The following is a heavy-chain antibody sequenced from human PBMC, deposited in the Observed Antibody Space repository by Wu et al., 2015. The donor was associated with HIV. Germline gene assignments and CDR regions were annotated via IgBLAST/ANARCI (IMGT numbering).Heavy chain of an antibody. V-gene: IGHV1-69*12. J-gene: IGHJ6*03. CDR3: ARDRPPGRFGLGYYYMDV. CDR2: IIPIFGTA. D-gene: IGHD3-10*01. CDR1: GGTFSSYA. Sequence: QVQLVQSGAEVKKPGSSVKVSCKASGGTFSSYAISWVRQAPGQGLEWMGGIIPIFGTANYAQKFQGRVTITADESTSTAYMELSSLRSEDTAVYYCARDRPPGRFGLGYYYMDVWGKGTTVTVSS.